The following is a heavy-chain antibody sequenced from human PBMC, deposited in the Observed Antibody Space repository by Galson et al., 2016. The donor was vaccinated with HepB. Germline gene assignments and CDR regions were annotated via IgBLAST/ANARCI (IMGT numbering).Heavy chain of an antibody. V-gene: IGHV4-34*01. CDR2: TSHSGST. D-gene: IGHD6-6*01. CDR1: GGSFSGSY. CDR3: ARSPKGRGIASRPATRSYYFDY. Sequence: SETLSLTCGVYGGSFSGSYWSWIRQPPGKGLEWIGETSHSGSTYYSPSLKRRVTISVDTSKNQLSLRPTSVTAADTAVYSCARSPKGRGIASRPATRSYYFDYWGQGTLVTVSS. J-gene: IGHJ4*02.